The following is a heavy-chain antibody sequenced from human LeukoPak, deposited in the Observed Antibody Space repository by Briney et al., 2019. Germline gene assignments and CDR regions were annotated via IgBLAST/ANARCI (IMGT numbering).Heavy chain of an antibody. Sequence: TGGSLRLSFAASGFSLNTYSMNWVRQAPGKGLEWISYITSSRSTIYYADSVKGRFTISRDNAENSLYLQMNSLRADDTAVYYCAREYSSSSGRAFDIWGQGTMVTVSS. CDR2: ITSSRSTI. D-gene: IGHD6-6*01. V-gene: IGHV3-48*01. CDR1: GFSLNTYS. J-gene: IGHJ3*02. CDR3: AREYSSSSGRAFDI.